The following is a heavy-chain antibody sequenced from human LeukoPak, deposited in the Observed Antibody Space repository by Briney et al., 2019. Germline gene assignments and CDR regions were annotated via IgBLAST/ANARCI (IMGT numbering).Heavy chain of an antibody. V-gene: IGHV1-2*02. D-gene: IGHD3-22*01. J-gene: IGHJ3*02. CDR2: INPNSGDT. CDR3: ARDLTPYYYDSSGQDAFDI. Sequence: ASVKVSCKASGYTFTGYYMHWVRQAPGQGLEWMGWINPNSGDTNYAQKFQGRVTMTRDTSISTAYMELSRLRSDDTAVYYCARDLTPYYYDSSGQDAFDIWGQGTMVTVSS. CDR1: GYTFTGYY.